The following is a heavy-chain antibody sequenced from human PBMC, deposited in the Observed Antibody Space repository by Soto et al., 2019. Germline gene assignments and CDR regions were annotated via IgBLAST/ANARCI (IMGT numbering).Heavy chain of an antibody. J-gene: IGHJ4*02. Sequence: EVQLLESGGGLVQPGGSLRLSCAASGFTFSSYAMSWVRQAPGKGLEWVSAISGSGGSTYYADSVKGRFTISRDNSKNTLYLQMNSLRDEDTAVYYCAKARYYDFWSGYYISGYFDYWGQGTLVTVSS. D-gene: IGHD3-3*01. V-gene: IGHV3-23*01. CDR3: AKARYYDFWSGYYISGYFDY. CDR2: ISGSGGST. CDR1: GFTFSSYA.